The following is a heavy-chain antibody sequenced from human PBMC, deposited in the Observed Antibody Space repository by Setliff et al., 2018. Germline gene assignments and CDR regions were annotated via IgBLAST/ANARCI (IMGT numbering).Heavy chain of an antibody. CDR2: IITNTGKT. D-gene: IGHD6-19*01. Sequence: ASVKVSCKASGYTFSTYGLHWVRQAPGQGPEWMGMIITNTGKTSYAQKFQGRVTMTTDTSTGTGYMELRSLRSDDTAVYFCARTPPNRGLSNGWYVDYWGQGALVTVSS. V-gene: IGHV1-18*01. CDR1: GYTFSTYG. CDR3: ARTPPNRGLSNGWYVDY. J-gene: IGHJ4*02.